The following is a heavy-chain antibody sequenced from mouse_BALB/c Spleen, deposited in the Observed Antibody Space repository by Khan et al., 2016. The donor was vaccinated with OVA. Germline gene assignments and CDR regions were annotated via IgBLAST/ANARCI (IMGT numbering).Heavy chain of an antibody. CDR2: IYPGTDNT. CDR3: AREEALYYFDY. D-gene: IGHD3-2*02. V-gene: IGHV1-76*01. CDR1: GYIFTNYW. J-gene: IGHJ2*01. Sequence: QVQLKQSGAEVVRPGASVKLSCKTSGYIFTNYWIHWVKQRSGQGLEWIARIYPGTDNTYYNEKLKDKATLTTDKSSSTAYMQLSSLKSEDSDVYFCAREEALYYFDYWGQGTTVTVSA.